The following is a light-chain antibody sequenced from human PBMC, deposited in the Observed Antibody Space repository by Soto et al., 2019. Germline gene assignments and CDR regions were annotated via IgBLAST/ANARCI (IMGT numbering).Light chain of an antibody. Sequence: DIQMTQSPSSLSAFVGDRVTITCRASQSISTYLNWYLQKPGKAPKLLIYAASSLQSGVPSRFGGSGSGTDFTLTISSLQPEDFATYYCQQSYSTPLTFGGGTKVEIK. CDR1: QSISTY. J-gene: IGKJ4*01. V-gene: IGKV1-39*01. CDR3: QQSYSTPLT. CDR2: AAS.